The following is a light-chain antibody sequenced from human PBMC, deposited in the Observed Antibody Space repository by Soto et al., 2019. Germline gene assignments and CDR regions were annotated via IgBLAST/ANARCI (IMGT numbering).Light chain of an antibody. Sequence: DIQMTQSPSTLSASVGERVTISCRANQSISNLLAWYQQKPGKAPKLLIYDASTLESGVPSRFSGSGSGTDFTLTISRLQSEDFATYYCQQYYSYPFTFGQGTRLEIK. V-gene: IGKV1-5*01. CDR2: DAS. J-gene: IGKJ5*01. CDR3: QQYYSYPFT. CDR1: QSISNL.